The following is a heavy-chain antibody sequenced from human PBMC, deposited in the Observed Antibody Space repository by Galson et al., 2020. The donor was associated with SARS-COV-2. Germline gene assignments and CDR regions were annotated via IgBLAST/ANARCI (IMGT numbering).Heavy chain of an antibody. CDR1: GSTLDDYA. D-gene: IGHD3-9*01. CDR3: AKDISSRNYDILTGYYYYYYDGMDV. CDR2: TSGDGGST. J-gene: IGHJ6*02. V-gene: IGHV3-43*02. Sequence: TGGSLRLSCAAYGSTLDDYAMHCVRQAPWKGLAWVSPTSGDGGSTYYADSVKGRFTIPRDHSKNSLYLQMNSLRTEDTALYYCAKDISSRNYDILTGYYYYYYDGMDVWGQGTTVTVSS.